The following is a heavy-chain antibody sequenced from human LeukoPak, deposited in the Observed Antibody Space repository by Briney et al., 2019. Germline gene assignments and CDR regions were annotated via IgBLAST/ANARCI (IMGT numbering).Heavy chain of an antibody. CDR1: GYSISSGYY. Sequence: PSETLSLTCTVSGYSISSGYYWGWIRPPPGKGLEWIGSIYHSGSTYYNPSLKSRVTISVDTSKNQFSLKLSSVTAADTAVYYCARAMTTVSFDYWGQGTLVTVSS. CDR2: IYHSGST. V-gene: IGHV4-38-2*02. D-gene: IGHD4-17*01. J-gene: IGHJ4*02. CDR3: ARAMTTVSFDY.